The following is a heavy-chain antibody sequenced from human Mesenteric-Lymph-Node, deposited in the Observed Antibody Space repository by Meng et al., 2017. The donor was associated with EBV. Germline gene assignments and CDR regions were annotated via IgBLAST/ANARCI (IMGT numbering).Heavy chain of an antibody. Sequence: QITLKESGPTLVTPTQTXXXXCTFSGFSLSSSGVAVGWIRQPPGKALEWLALIYGNDDKRYSPSLKSRLTITKDTSNNQVVLTMTNMDPVDTATYYCAHRQNWNYDYWGQGTLVTVSS. CDR3: AHRQNWNYDY. CDR1: GFSLSSSGVA. V-gene: IGHV2-5*01. J-gene: IGHJ4*02. D-gene: IGHD1-7*01. CDR2: IYGNDDK.